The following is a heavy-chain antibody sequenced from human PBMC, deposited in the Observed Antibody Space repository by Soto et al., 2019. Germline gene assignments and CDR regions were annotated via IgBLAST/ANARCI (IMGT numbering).Heavy chain of an antibody. J-gene: IGHJ4*02. CDR2: ISGSGGNT. V-gene: IGHV3-23*01. D-gene: IGHD6-19*01. CDR1: GFTFSSFS. CDR3: AKYGRDSSAWKADY. Sequence: EVELLESGGGLVQPGGSLRLSCAASGFTFSSFSMTWVRQAAGKGLEWVSAISGSGGNTYYADSVKDRFTISRDNSXSTLFLQMHSLRAEDTAVYYCAKYGRDSSAWKADYWGQGTLVTVSS.